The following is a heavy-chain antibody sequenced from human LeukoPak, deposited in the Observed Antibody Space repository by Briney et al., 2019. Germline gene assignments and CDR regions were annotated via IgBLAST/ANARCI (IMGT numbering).Heavy chain of an antibody. D-gene: IGHD2-2*01. Sequence: GGSLRLSCAASGFTFDDYAMHWVRQAPGKGLEWVSGISWNSGSIGYADSVKGRFTISRDNAKHSLYLQMNSLRAEDTALYYCAKAPGYCSSTSCYYYMDVWGKGTTVTVSS. V-gene: IGHV3-9*01. J-gene: IGHJ6*03. CDR1: GFTFDDYA. CDR2: ISWNSGSI. CDR3: AKAPGYCSSTSCYYYMDV.